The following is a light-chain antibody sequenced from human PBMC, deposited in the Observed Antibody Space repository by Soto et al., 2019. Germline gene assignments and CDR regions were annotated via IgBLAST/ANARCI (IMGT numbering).Light chain of an antibody. J-gene: IGKJ1*01. V-gene: IGKV3D-15*01. CDR1: QSVSSRY. CDR3: QQYNNWHSVT. Sequence: VVTQSPGTLSLSPGERATLSCRASQSVSSRYLAWYQQKPRRATRLIIYGASTRANGIPDRFSGSGSGTDFTLTISSLQSEDFAVYFCQQYNNWHSVTFGQGTKVDIK. CDR2: GAS.